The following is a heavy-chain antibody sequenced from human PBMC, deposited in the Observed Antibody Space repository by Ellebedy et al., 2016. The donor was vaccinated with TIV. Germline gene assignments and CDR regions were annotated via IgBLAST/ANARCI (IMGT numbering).Heavy chain of an antibody. CDR3: ARFRYTSAWQLGHNGLDS. CDR2: ISIDGGAT. D-gene: IGHD6-19*01. Sequence: GESLKISCAASGFTFSSYAMSSVRQAPGKGLEWISFISIDGGATYYSDSVKGRFTISRDNAAQSLYLQINNLRADDTAVYYCARFRYTSAWQLGHNGLDSWGQGTLVSVSS. J-gene: IGHJ4*02. CDR1: GFTFSSYA. V-gene: IGHV3-48*04.